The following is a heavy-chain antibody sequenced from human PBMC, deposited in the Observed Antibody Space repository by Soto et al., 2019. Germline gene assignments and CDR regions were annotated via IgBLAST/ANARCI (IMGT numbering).Heavy chain of an antibody. CDR1: GFTFSSYA. CDR2: ISYDGSNK. V-gene: IGHV3-30-3*01. D-gene: IGHD5-12*01. CDR3: ARGSESGYGGPDAFDI. J-gene: IGHJ3*02. Sequence: PVVSLRFSWASSGFTFSSYARHWVRQAPGKGLEWVAVISYDGSNKYYADSVKGRFTISRDNSKNTLYLQMNSLRAEDTAVYYCARGSESGYGGPDAFDIWGQGTMVTVSS.